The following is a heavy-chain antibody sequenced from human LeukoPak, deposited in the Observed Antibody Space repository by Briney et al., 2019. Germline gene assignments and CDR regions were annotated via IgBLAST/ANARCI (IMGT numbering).Heavy chain of an antibody. J-gene: IGHJ6*03. CDR2: IKQDGSEK. CDR3: ARDLLDIVVVPAARYYYYYYMDV. Sequence: ETLSLTCAVYGGSFSGYYWSWVRQAPGKGLEWVANIKQDGSEKYYVDSVKGRFTISRDNAKNSLYLQMNSLRAEDTAVYYCARDLLDIVVVPAARYYYYYYMDVWGKGTTVTISS. CDR1: GGSFSGYY. V-gene: IGHV3-7*01. D-gene: IGHD2-2*01.